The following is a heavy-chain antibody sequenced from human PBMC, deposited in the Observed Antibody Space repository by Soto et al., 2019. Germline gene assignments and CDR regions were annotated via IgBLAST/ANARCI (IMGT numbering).Heavy chain of an antibody. CDR1: GYYSSSYW. J-gene: IGHJ3*01. CDR2: VYVSDSET. Sequence: PGESLKISCRGSGYYSSSYWIAWVRQMSGKGLEWVGSVYVSDSETKYSPSFQGQVTISADKYTNTAYLYWSSLKASDTAMYYCARRGTLSGRDAFDVWDEGTMVTVSS. D-gene: IGHD5-12*01. CDR3: ARRGTLSGRDAFDV. V-gene: IGHV5-51*01.